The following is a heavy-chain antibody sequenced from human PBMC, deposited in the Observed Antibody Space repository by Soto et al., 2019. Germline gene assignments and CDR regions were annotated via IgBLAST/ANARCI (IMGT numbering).Heavy chain of an antibody. Sequence: GGSLRLSCAASGFTFSSYGMHWVRQAPGKGLEWVAVIWSDGSNKYYGDSVKGRFTFSRDNSKNTLYLQMNSLRAEDTAVYYCARVGSTSFQYYYYGMDVWGQGTTVTVSS. CDR1: GFTFSSYG. J-gene: IGHJ6*02. CDR2: IWSDGSNK. CDR3: ARVGSTSFQYYYYGMDV. V-gene: IGHV3-33*01. D-gene: IGHD2-2*01.